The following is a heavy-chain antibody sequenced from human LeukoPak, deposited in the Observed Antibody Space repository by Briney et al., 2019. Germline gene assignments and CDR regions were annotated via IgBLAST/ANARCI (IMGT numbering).Heavy chain of an antibody. J-gene: IGHJ3*02. V-gene: IGHV3-11*04. D-gene: IGHD3-22*01. CDR2: ISSSGSPI. CDR1: GFIFSDYY. CDR3: ARESSGGYYFDVFDI. Sequence: GGSLRLSCGASGFIFSDYYMSWIRQAPGKGLEWVSYISSSGSPIYYADSVKGRFTISRDNAKNSLYLQMNSLRAEDTAFYYCARESSGGYYFDVFDIWGQGTMVTVSS.